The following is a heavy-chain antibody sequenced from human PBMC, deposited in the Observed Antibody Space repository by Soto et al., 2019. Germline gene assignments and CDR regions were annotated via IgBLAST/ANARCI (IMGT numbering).Heavy chain of an antibody. D-gene: IGHD6-6*01. J-gene: IGHJ3*02. CDR1: GFTFGSYA. CDR3: ATIFKYTTSSVAFDI. CDR2: TSYDGRNS. Sequence: PGGSLRLSCAASGFTFGSYAMHWVRQAPGKGLEWVAVTSYDGRNSYYPEYVKGRFTISRDNSKNTLHLEMNSPRGEDTAVYYCATIFKYTTSSVAFDIWGQGTTVTVSS. V-gene: IGHV3-30*04.